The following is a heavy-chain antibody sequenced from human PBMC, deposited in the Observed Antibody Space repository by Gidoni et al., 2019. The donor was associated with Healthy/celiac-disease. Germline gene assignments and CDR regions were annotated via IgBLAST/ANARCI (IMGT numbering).Heavy chain of an antibody. CDR3: ARRDPLVGASVSDYYYYGMDV. CDR1: GYTCTSYG. V-gene: IGHV1-18*01. J-gene: IGHJ6*02. CDR2: ISAYNGNT. Sequence: QVQLVQSGAEVKKPGASVKVSCKASGYTCTSYGISWGRQAPGQGLEWMGWISAYNGNTNYAQKLQGRVTMTTDTSTSTAYMELGSLRSDDTAVYYCARRDPLVGASVSDYYYYGMDVWGQGTTVTVSS. D-gene: IGHD1-26*01.